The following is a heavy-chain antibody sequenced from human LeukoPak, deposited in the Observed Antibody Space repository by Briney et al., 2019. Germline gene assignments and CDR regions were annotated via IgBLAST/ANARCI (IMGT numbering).Heavy chain of an antibody. D-gene: IGHD6-13*01. CDR2: INPKNAGT. J-gene: IGHJ4*02. V-gene: IGHV1-2*02. CDR1: GYTFTGHY. Sequence: ASVKVSCKASGYTFTGHYIHWVRQAPGQGLEWMGWINPKNAGTNYAQKFQGRVTMARDTSTGTAYMELSRLRSDDTAVYYCARTLYIAAAPGGFDYWGQGTLVAVSS. CDR3: ARTLYIAAAPGGFDY.